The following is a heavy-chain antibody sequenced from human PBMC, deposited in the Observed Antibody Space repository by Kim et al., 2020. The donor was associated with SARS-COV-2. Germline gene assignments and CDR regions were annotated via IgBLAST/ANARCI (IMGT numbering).Heavy chain of an antibody. CDR2: IKSNSDGGTT. CDR3: TPRLLWFGEFWIY. D-gene: IGHD3-10*01. CDR1: GFSFSKTW. Sequence: GGSLRLSCTVSGFSFSKTWMSWVRQAPGKGLEWVGLIKSNSDGGTTDYAAPVKGRFTISRDDSKNTLYLQMNSLKTEDTGVYYCTPRLLWFGEFWIYWGQ. V-gene: IGHV3-15*05. J-gene: IGHJ4*02.